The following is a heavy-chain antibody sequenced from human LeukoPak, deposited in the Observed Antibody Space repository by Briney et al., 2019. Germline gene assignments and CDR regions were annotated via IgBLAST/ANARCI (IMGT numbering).Heavy chain of an antibody. CDR3: ARDWIAVTGGMVDY. Sequence: GGSLRLSCAASGFTFSSYGMNWVRQAPGKGLEWISFIHSSGGIIFYAESVKGRFTISRDNAKNSLFLQMNSLRAEDTAVYYCARDWIAVTGGMVDYWGQGTLVTVSS. CDR2: IHSSGGII. D-gene: IGHD4-11*01. V-gene: IGHV3-48*04. CDR1: GFTFSSYG. J-gene: IGHJ4*02.